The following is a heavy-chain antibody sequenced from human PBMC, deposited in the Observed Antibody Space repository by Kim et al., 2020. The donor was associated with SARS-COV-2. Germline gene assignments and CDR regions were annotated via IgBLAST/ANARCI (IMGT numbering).Heavy chain of an antibody. J-gene: IGHJ4*02. CDR2: GSEK. V-gene: IGHV3-7*03. CDR3: ASRTSADY. Sequence: GSEKYYVDSVKGRFTISRDNAKNSLYLQMNSLRAEDTAVYYCASRTSADYWGQGTLVTVSS.